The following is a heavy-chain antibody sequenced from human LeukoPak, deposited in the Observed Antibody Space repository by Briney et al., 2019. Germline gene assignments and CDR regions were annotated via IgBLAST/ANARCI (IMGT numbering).Heavy chain of an antibody. CDR3: ARQRSGSYFPDLYDY. J-gene: IGHJ4*02. V-gene: IGHV5-51*01. CDR2: IYPGDSDT. D-gene: IGHD1-26*01. CDR1: GYSFSSYW. Sequence: GESLKISCKGSGYSFSSYWIVWVRQMPGKGLEWMGIIYPGDSDTRYSPSFQGQVTISADKSISTAYLQWSSLKASGTAMYYCARQRSGSYFPDLYDYWGQGTLVTVSS.